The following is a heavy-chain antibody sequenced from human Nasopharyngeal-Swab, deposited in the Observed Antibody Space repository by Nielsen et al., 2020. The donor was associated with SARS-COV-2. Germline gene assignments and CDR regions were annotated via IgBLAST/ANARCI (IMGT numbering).Heavy chain of an antibody. CDR1: GFTFGDYA. CDR3: TRYLATGTTNFDY. CDR2: IRSKAYGGTT. V-gene: IGHV3-49*03. Sequence: GEPLKISCTASGFTFGDYAMSWFRQAPGKGLEWVGFIRSKAYGGTTEYAASVKGRFTISRDDSKSIAYLQMNSLKTEDTAVYYCTRYLATGTTNFDYWGQGTLVTVSS. D-gene: IGHD1-1*01. J-gene: IGHJ4*02.